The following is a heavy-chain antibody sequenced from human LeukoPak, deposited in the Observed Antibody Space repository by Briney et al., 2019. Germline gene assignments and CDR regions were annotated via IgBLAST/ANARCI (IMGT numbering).Heavy chain of an antibody. D-gene: IGHD3-22*01. J-gene: IGHJ4*02. Sequence: SSETLSLTCAVYGGSFSGYYWSWIRQPPGKGLEWIGEINHSGSTNYNPSLKSRVTISVDTSKNQFSLKLSSVTAADTAVYYCARGRWLLPLDYWGQGTLVTVS. CDR2: INHSGST. V-gene: IGHV4-34*01. CDR1: GGSFSGYY. CDR3: ARGRWLLPLDY.